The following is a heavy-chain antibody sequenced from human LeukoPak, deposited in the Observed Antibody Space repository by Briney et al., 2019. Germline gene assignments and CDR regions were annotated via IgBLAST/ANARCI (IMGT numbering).Heavy chain of an antibody. CDR3: TRHRKRGNPPDY. CDR1: GSTFSNYW. Sequence: PGESLKISCKASGSTFSNYWIGWVRQLPGEGLESMAIIYPADSDSRYSPSFQGQVTISADKSITTAYLQWSSLKASDTAIYYCTRHRKRGNPPDYRGQGTLVTVTS. D-gene: IGHD4-23*01. CDR2: IYPADSDS. J-gene: IGHJ4*02. V-gene: IGHV5-51*01.